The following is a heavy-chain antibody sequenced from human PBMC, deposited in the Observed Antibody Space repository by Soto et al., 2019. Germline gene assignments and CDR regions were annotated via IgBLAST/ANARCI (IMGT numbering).Heavy chain of an antibody. CDR2: MNPNSGNT. J-gene: IGHJ3*02. V-gene: IGHV1-8*01. Sequence: ASVKVSCKASGYTFTSYDINWVRQATGQGLEWIGWMNPNSGNTGYAQKFQGRVTMTRNTSISTAYMELSSLRSEDTAVYYCAIVLLWFGESDAFDIWGQGTMVTV. D-gene: IGHD3-10*01. CDR3: AIVLLWFGESDAFDI. CDR1: GYTFTSYD.